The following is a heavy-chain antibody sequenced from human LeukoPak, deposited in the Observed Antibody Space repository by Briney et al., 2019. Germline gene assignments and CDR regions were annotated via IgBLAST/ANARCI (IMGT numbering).Heavy chain of an antibody. CDR1: GYTFTSYG. J-gene: IGHJ4*02. CDR3: ARDAYNSGNYFSWYIDY. V-gene: IGHV1-18*01. Sequence: GASVKVSCKASGYTFTSYGISWVRQAPGQGLEWMGWISAYNGNTNYAQKLQGRVTMTTDTSTSTAYMELRSLRSEDTAVYYCARDAYNSGNYFSWYIDYWGQGTLVTVSS. CDR2: ISAYNGNT. D-gene: IGHD3-10*01.